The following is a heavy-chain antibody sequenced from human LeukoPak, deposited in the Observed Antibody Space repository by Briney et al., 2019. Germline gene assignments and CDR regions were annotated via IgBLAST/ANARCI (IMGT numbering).Heavy chain of an antibody. Sequence: ASVKVSCKASGYTFTGYYMHWVRQAPGQGLEWMGWINPNSGGTNYAQKFQGRVTMTRDTSISTAYMELSSLRSEDTAVYYCARVTADIVVVPAANSHYYYYMDVWGKGTTVTVSS. J-gene: IGHJ6*03. CDR2: INPNSGGT. D-gene: IGHD2-2*01. V-gene: IGHV1-2*02. CDR3: ARVTADIVVVPAANSHYYYYMDV. CDR1: GYTFTGYY.